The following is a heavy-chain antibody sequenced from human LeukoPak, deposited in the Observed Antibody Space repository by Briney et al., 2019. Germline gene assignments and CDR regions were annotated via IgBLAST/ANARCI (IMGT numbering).Heavy chain of an antibody. D-gene: IGHD6-6*01. V-gene: IGHV4-39*07. J-gene: IGHJ4*02. CDR1: GGSISSSSYY. Sequence: PSETLSLTCTVSGGSISSSSYYWGWIRQPPGKGLEWIGSIYYSGSTYYNPSLKSRVTISVDTSKNQFSLKLSSVTAADTAVYYCARGRGAARSSRTFDYWGQGTLVTVSS. CDR3: ARGRGAARSSRTFDY. CDR2: IYYSGST.